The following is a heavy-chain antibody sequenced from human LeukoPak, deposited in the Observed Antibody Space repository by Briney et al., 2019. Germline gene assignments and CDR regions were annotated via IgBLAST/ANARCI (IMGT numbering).Heavy chain of an antibody. D-gene: IGHD7-27*01. CDR2: IYYSGST. CDR3: AAWGSRDWYFDP. CDR1: GGSISSYY. Sequence: PSETLSLTCTVSGGSISSYYWSWIRQPPGKGLEWIGYIYYSGSTNYNPSLRSRVTISVDTSKNQFSLKLSSVTAADTAVYYCAAWGSRDWYFDPWGRGTLVTVSS. V-gene: IGHV4-59*08. J-gene: IGHJ2*01.